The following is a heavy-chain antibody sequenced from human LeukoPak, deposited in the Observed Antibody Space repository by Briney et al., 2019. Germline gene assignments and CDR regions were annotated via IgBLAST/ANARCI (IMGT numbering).Heavy chain of an antibody. V-gene: IGHV4-59*01. D-gene: IGHD4-17*01. CDR1: GGSISSYY. Sequence: SETLSLTCTVSGGSISSYYWSWVRQPPGKGLEWIGYIYYSGSTNYNPSLKSRVTISVDTSKNQFSLKLSSVTAADTAVYYCARGAFYGDYDYWGQGTLVTVSS. CDR3: ARGAFYGDYDY. J-gene: IGHJ4*02. CDR2: IYYSGST.